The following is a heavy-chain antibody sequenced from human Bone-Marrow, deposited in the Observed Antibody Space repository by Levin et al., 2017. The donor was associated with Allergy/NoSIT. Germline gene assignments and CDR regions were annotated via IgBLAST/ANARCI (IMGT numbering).Heavy chain of an antibody. D-gene: IGHD3-3*01. CDR1: GFTFTSYA. V-gene: IGHV3-23*01. CDR3: AKPDGDEYVSGNFFMMRYFED. CDR2: ISGTGGST. J-gene: IGHJ4*02. Sequence: PGGSLRLSCATSGFTFTSYAMTWVRQTPGKGPEWVSSISGTGGSTYYTDSVEGRFTISRDNSKHMVFLQMTNLSVEDTAVYYCAKPDGDEYVSGNFFMMRYFEDWGQGTQVTVSS.